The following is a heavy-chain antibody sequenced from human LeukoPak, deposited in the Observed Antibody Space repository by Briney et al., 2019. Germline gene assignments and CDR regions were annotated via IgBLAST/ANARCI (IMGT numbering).Heavy chain of an antibody. D-gene: IGHD3-22*01. CDR2: ISSNGGST. J-gene: IGHJ4*02. CDR1: GFTFSSYV. V-gene: IGHV3-64*01. Sequence: PGGSLRLSCAASGFTFSSYVMYWVRQAPGKGLEYVSSISSNGGSTYYANSVKGRFTISRDNSKNTLYLQMGSLRAEDTAVYYCARGGQSKYDSSGYLNYFDYWGQGTLVTVSS. CDR3: ARGGQSKYDSSGYLNYFDY.